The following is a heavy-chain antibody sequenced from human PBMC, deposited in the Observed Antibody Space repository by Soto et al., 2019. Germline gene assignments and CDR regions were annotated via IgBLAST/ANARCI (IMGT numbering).Heavy chain of an antibody. J-gene: IGHJ3*02. CDR1: GFTFSDYY. V-gene: IGHV3-11*06. D-gene: IGHD3-22*01. Sequence: QVQLVESGGGLVKPGGSLRLSCAASGFTFSDYYMSWIRQAPGKGLEWVSYISSSSSYTNYADSVKGRFTISRDNDKNSLYLQMNSLRAEDTAVYYCARKWAGYYDSSGYYSPHAFDIWGQGTMVTVSS. CDR2: ISSSSSYT. CDR3: ARKWAGYYDSSGYYSPHAFDI.